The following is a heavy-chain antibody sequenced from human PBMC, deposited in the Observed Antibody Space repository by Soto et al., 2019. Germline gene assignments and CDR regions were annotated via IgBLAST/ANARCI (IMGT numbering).Heavy chain of an antibody. J-gene: IGHJ4*02. D-gene: IGHD3-10*01. CDR2: IYHSGST. CDR1: GGSISSSNW. Sequence: SETLSLTCAVSGGSISSSNWWRCVRQPPGKGLEWIGEIYHSGSTNYNPSLKSRVTISVDKSKNQFSLKLSSVTAADTAVYYCARFNSYGSGSYGYFDYWGQGTLVTVSS. V-gene: IGHV4-4*02. CDR3: ARFNSYGSGSYGYFDY.